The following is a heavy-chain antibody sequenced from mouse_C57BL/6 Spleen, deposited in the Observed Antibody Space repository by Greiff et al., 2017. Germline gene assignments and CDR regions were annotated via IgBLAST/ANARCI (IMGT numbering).Heavy chain of an antibody. V-gene: IGHV1-82*01. Sequence: QVQLQQSGPELVKPGASVKISCKASGYAFSSSWMNWVKQRPGKGLEWIGRIYPGDGDTNYNGKFKGKATLTADKSSSTAYMQLSSLTSEDSAVYCCARSSWYFWYWGQGTTLTSAS. CDR1: GYAFSSSW. J-gene: IGHJ2*01. D-gene: IGHD1-1*02. CDR2: IYPGDGDT. CDR3: ARSSWYFWY.